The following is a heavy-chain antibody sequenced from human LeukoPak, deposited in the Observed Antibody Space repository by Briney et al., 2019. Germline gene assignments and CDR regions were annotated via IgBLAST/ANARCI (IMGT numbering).Heavy chain of an antibody. Sequence: PGGSLRLSCAASGLTFSSYGMSWVRQAPGKGLEWVSSISSSSNYIYYADSVKGRFTISRDNAKNSLYLQMNSLRVEDTAVYYCARGWGSKGRDFDLWGRGTLVTVSS. CDR3: ARGWGSKGRDFDL. D-gene: IGHD7-27*01. CDR1: GLTFSSYG. CDR2: ISSSSNYI. J-gene: IGHJ2*01. V-gene: IGHV3-21*01.